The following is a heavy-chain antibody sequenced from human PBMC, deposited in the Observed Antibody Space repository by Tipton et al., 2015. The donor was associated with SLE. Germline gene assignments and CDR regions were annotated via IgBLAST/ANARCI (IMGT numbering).Heavy chain of an antibody. CDR2: IYYSGST. Sequence: TLSLTCTVSGGSISSYYWSWIRQPPGKGLEWIGDIYYSGSTYYNPSLKSRVTISVDTSKNQFSLKLSSVTAADTAVYYCARAQQWLDGGFDYWGQGTLVTVSS. CDR3: ARAQQWLDGGFDY. D-gene: IGHD6-19*01. V-gene: IGHV4-59*12. J-gene: IGHJ4*02. CDR1: GGSISSYY.